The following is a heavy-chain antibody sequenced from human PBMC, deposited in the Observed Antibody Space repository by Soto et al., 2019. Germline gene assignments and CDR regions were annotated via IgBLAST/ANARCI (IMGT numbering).Heavy chain of an antibody. V-gene: IGHV1-18*01. CDR2: ISAYNGNT. J-gene: IGHJ3*02. CDR3: ARSPKYYDILTGYYDVWAFDI. CDR1: GYTFTSYG. Sequence: QVQLVQSGAEVKKPGASVKVSCKASGYTFTSYGISWVRQAPGQGLEWMGWISAYNGNTNYAQKLQGRVTMTTDTSTSTADMELRSLRSDDTAVYYCARSPKYYDILTGYYDVWAFDIWGQGTMVTVSS. D-gene: IGHD3-9*01.